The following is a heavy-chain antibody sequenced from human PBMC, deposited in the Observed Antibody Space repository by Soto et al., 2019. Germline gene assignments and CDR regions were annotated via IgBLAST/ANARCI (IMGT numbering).Heavy chain of an antibody. J-gene: IGHJ6*02. CDR1: GDSVSSSSAA. V-gene: IGHV6-1*01. CDR3: AGVVWFRGMDV. Sequence: SQTLSLTCDISGDSVSSSSAAWNWIRQSPSRGLEWPGRTYYRSKWIHEYTLSMESRITINPDTSKNQFSLHIYSVTPEDTAVYYCAGVVWFRGMDVWGQGTPVTVSS. CDR2: TYYRSKWIH. D-gene: IGHD3-16*01.